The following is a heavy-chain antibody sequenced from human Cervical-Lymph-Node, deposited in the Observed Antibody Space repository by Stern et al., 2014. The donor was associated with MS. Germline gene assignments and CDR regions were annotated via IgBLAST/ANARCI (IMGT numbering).Heavy chain of an antibody. CDR3: AKVVLGWETYNWFDP. D-gene: IGHD1-26*01. J-gene: IGHJ5*02. V-gene: IGHV3-30*18. CDR2: ISSDGSNK. CDR1: GFTFSRYG. Sequence: QVQLVESGAGVVQPGSSLRLSWAASGFTFSRYGMHWVRQAPGQGLEWVAGISSDGSNKNYADYVKGRFTIPKDNSKNNSYLHMDSLRAEDTAVYYCAKVVLGWETYNWFDPWGQGTLVTVSS.